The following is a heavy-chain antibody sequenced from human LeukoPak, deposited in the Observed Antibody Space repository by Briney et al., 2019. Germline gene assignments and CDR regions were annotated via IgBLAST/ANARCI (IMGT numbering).Heavy chain of an antibody. Sequence: SETLSLTCTVSGDSINSLDLWSWVRQPPGKGLEWIGYIYYSGSTNYNPSLKSRVTISVDTSKNQFSLKLSSVTAADTAVYYCARGSRGYSYGWGQGTLVTVSS. V-gene: IGHV4-59*11. D-gene: IGHD5-18*01. CDR2: IYYSGST. CDR3: ARGSRGYSYG. J-gene: IGHJ4*02. CDR1: GDSINSLDL.